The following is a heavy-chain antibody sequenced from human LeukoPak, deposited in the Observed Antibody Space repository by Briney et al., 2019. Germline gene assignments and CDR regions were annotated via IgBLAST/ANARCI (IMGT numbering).Heavy chain of an antibody. D-gene: IGHD6-13*01. CDR2: INPNSGGT. CDR3: ARDQQRNYYYYYMDV. CDR1: GYTFTGYY. Sequence: GASVKVSCKASGYTFTGYYMHWVRQAPGQGLEWMGWINPNSGGTNYAQKFQGRVTMTRDTSISTAYMELGRLRSDDTAVYYCARDQQRNYYYYYMDVWGKGTTVTVSS. V-gene: IGHV1-2*02. J-gene: IGHJ6*03.